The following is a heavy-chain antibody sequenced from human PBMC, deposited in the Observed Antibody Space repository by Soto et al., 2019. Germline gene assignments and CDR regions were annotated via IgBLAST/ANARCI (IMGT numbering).Heavy chain of an antibody. V-gene: IGHV3-7*03. CDR1: GFTISTYW. J-gene: IGHJ4*02. CDR2: IKQDGTET. CDR3: ARAVATGAEY. D-gene: IGHD6-19*01. Sequence: PVGSLRLSCAASGFTISTYWMSWVRQAPGKGLEWVAHIKQDGTETYYVDSVKGRFTISRDNAKNLLYLQMNSLRAEDTAVFYCARAVATGAEYWGQGTLVTVSS.